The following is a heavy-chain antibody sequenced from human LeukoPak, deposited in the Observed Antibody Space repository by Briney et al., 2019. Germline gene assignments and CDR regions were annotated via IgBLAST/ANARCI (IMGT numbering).Heavy chain of an antibody. CDR3: ARAYIPYNWNDGPWFDP. CDR2: MNLDESEK. J-gene: IGHJ5*02. D-gene: IGHD1-1*01. V-gene: IGHV3-7*01. Sequence: PGGSLRLSCAASGFTFTSHWMSWVRQAPGKGLEWVARMNLDESEKYYVDSVKGRFTISRDNAKNSLYLQMNSLRAEDTAVYYCARAYIPYNWNDGPWFDPWGQGTLVTVSS. CDR1: GFTFTSHW.